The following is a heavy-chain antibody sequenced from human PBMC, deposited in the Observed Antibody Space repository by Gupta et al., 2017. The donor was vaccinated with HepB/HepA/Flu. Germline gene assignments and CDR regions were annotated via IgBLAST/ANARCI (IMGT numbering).Heavy chain of an antibody. Sequence: QLQLAQPGAEGKKPGASVKASCKAPGYSFTGQPIHWVRQAPGQGLEWMGWINPNSGGTNYAQKFQDWVTMSRDTSISTAYMELRSLKSDDTAIYYGARGGGIALEFDYWGQGTLVTVSS. J-gene: IGHJ4*02. V-gene: IGHV1-2*04. D-gene: IGHD6-13*01. CDR2: INPNSGGT. CDR3: ARGGGIALEFDY. CDR1: GYSFTGQP.